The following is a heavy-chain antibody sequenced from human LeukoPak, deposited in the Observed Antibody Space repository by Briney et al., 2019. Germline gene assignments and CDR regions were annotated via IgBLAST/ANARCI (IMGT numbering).Heavy chain of an antibody. J-gene: IGHJ4*02. CDR1: GGSISSYY. Sequence: SETLSLTCTVSGGSISSYYWSWIRQPPGKGLEWIGHIYYSGSTNYNPSLKSRVTISVDTSKNQFSLKLSSVTAADTAVYYCASQQWLATHYFDYWGQGTLVTVSS. D-gene: IGHD6-19*01. CDR2: IYYSGST. CDR3: ASQQWLATHYFDY. V-gene: IGHV4-59*12.